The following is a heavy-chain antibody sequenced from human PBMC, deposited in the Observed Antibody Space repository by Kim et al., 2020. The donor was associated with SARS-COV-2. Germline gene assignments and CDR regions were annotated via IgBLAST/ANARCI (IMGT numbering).Heavy chain of an antibody. CDR2: ISGSGGST. CDR1: GFTFSSYA. J-gene: IGHJ4*02. CDR3: AKDGSSITMVRGVTRFDY. Sequence: GGSLRLSCAASGFTFSSYAMSWVRQAPGKGLEWVSAISGSGGSTYYADSVKGRFTISRDNSKNTLYLQMNSLRAEDTAVYYCAKDGSSITMVRGVTRFDYWGQGTLVTVSS. D-gene: IGHD3-10*01. V-gene: IGHV3-23*01.